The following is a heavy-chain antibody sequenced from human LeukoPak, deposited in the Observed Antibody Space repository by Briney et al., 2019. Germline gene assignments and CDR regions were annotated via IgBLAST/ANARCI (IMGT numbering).Heavy chain of an antibody. CDR1: GFTFDDYA. V-gene: IGHV3-9*01. CDR2: INWDSTSI. CDR3: AKASGAIVSPTFDF. D-gene: IGHD3-22*01. Sequence: SLRLSCEASGFTFDDYAMHWVRQAPGRGLEWVSGINWDSTSIDYADSVKGRFTISRDNAKNSLYLQMNSLRPEDTALYYCAKASGAIVSPTFDFWGQGTLVTVSS. J-gene: IGHJ4*02.